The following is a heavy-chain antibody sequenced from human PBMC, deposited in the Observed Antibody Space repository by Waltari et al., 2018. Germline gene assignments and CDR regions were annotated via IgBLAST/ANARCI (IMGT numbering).Heavy chain of an antibody. J-gene: IGHJ5*02. Sequence: VRLVQSGAEVTKPGESLTISCPASGYPFSHSWPSWVRRLPGKGLEWMGKIDPADSETNYRPSFQGHVIISADKSSSTASLHWSSLKASDSATYYCARENYYDSSGFSVSWGQGTLVTVSS. V-gene: IGHV5-10-1*03. CDR3: ARENYYDSSGFSVS. CDR2: IDPADSET. D-gene: IGHD3-22*01. CDR1: GYPFSHSW.